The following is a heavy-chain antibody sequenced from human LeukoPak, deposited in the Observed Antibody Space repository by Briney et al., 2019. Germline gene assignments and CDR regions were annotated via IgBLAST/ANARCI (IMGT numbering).Heavy chain of an antibody. CDR1: GVSISSSNW. V-gene: IGHV4-4*02. CDR3: ARDGGRNDFDD. J-gene: IGHJ4*02. D-gene: IGHD1-1*01. CDR2: IYHSGNT. Sequence: PSETLSLTCAVSGVSISSSNWWSWVRQPPGKGLEWIVEIYHSGNTNYKLSLKGRINIAVYKSTNQFYLKRRSLTAAATDVYYCARDGGRNDFDDWGQGTTVTVSS.